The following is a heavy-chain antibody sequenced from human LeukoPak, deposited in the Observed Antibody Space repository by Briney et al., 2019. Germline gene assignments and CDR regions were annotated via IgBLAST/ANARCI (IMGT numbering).Heavy chain of an antibody. CDR1: GFTFSSYT. J-gene: IGHJ4*02. V-gene: IGHV3-23*01. CDR3: AKSRSIAVAGLGY. Sequence: PGGSLRLSCAASGFTFSSYTMNWVRQAPGKGLEWVSAISGSGGSTYYADSVKGRFTISRDNSKNTLYLQMNSLRAEDTAVYYCAKSRSIAVAGLGYWGQGTLVTVSS. CDR2: ISGSGGST. D-gene: IGHD6-19*01.